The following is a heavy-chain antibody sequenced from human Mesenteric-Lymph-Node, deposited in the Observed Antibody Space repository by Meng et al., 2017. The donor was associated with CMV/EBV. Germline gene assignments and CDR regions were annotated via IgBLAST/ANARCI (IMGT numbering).Heavy chain of an antibody. CDR2: IYESGST. Sequence: VSGDSISSGASYWSWIRQPPGKGLEWIGYIYESGSTSYNPSLESRVTISVDTSKNQFSLKVMSVTAADTAVYYCAREGTNSYYFDYWGQETLVTVSS. V-gene: IGHV4-30-4*01. CDR3: AREGTNSYYFDY. D-gene: IGHD1-14*01. J-gene: IGHJ4*02. CDR1: GDSISSGASY.